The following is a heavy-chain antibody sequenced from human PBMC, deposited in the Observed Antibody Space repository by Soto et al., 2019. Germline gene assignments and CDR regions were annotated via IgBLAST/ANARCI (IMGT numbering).Heavy chain of an antibody. J-gene: IGHJ3*02. D-gene: IGHD2-15*01. CDR2: INESGSA. CDR1: GGSFRGYY. V-gene: IGHV4-34*01. Sequence: TLSLTCAIYGGSFRGYYWSWIRQPPGKGLEWIGEINESGSANYNPSLKSRVTISVDTSKNQFSLNLRSVTAADTAMYYCARQFVVVVVATTRDAFEIWGQGTMVTVSS. CDR3: ARQFVVVVVATTRDAFEI.